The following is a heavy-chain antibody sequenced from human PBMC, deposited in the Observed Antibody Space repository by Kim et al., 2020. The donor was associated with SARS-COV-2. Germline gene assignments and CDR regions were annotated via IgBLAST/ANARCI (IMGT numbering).Heavy chain of an antibody. CDR3: ARDLRGSSSWYDWYFDL. CDR2: ISYDGSNK. V-gene: IGHV3-30*04. Sequence: GGSLRLSCAASGFTFSSYAMHWVRQAPGKGLEWVAVISYDGSNKYYAASVKGRFTTSRDNSKNTLYLQMNSLGPGDTAVYYCARDLRGSSSWYDWYFDLWGRGTLVTVSS. D-gene: IGHD6-13*01. J-gene: IGHJ2*01. CDR1: GFTFSSYA.